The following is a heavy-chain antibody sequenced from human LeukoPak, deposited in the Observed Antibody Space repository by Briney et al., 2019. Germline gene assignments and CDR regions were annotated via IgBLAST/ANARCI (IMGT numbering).Heavy chain of an antibody. CDR2: IIPIFGTA. Sequence: SVKVSYKASGGTFSSYAISWVRQAPGQGLEWMGGIIPIFGTANYAQKFQGRVTITTDESTSTAYTELSSLRSEDTAVYYCASTIAAAGGYWFDPWGQGTLVTVSS. J-gene: IGHJ5*02. D-gene: IGHD6-13*01. CDR1: GGTFSSYA. V-gene: IGHV1-69*05. CDR3: ASTIAAAGGYWFDP.